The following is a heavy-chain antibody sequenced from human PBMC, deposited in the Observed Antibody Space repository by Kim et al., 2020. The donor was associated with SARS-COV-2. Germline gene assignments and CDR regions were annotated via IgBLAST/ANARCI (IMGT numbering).Heavy chain of an antibody. D-gene: IGHD3-22*01. Sequence: SETLSLTCAVSGASISSGDFSWSWIRQPPGKGLEWIGYIYHSGYTYYNPSLWGRVTISLDMSKNHFSLNLTSVTAAATSVYYCASGSDNSGKSFDYWGQGPRLTVSS. J-gene: IGHJ4*02. CDR2: IYHSGYT. CDR3: ASGSDNSGKSFDY. CDR1: GASISSGDFS. V-gene: IGHV4-30-2*01.